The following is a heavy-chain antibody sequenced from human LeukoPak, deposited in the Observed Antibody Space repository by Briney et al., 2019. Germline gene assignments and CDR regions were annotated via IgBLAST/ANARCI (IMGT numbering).Heavy chain of an antibody. V-gene: IGHV3-48*03. Sequence: GGSLRLSCAASGFTFSSYEMNWVRQAPGGGLEWVSYISSSGSTISYADSVKGRFTISRDNAKNSLYLQMNSLRAEDTAVYYCARDGAPRTDYWGQGTLVTVSS. CDR3: ARDGAPRTDY. D-gene: IGHD3-16*01. CDR2: ISSSGSTI. J-gene: IGHJ4*02. CDR1: GFTFSSYE.